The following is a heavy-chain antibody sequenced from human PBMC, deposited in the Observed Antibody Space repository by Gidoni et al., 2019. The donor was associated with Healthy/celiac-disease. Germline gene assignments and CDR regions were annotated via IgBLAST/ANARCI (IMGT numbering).Heavy chain of an antibody. J-gene: IGHJ6*02. D-gene: IGHD3-3*01. CDR2: IAYGGRNK. V-gene: IGHV3-30*04. CDR3: ARDGVLLEWSPYYYYGMDV. Sequence: QVQLLESGGGVVQPGRSVRLSCAASGFTFSSYAIHWGRQAPCKGLEWVAVIAYGGRNKNYADSGKGRCTISRDNSKNTLYMQRNSRRAEDTAVYYCARDGVLLEWSPYYYYGMDVWGQGTTVTVSS. CDR1: GFTFSSYA.